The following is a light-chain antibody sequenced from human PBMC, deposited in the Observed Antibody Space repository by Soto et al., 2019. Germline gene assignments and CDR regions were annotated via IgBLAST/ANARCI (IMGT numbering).Light chain of an antibody. CDR1: QSVSSY. V-gene: IGKV3-11*01. CDR3: QQRSIWPLT. Sequence: EIVLTQSPATLSLSPGERATLSCRASQSVSSYLAWYQQKPGQAPRLLIYDASNRATGIPARFSGSRSGTDFTLTISSLEPEDFAVYYCQQRSIWPLTFGGGTKVDI. CDR2: DAS. J-gene: IGKJ4*01.